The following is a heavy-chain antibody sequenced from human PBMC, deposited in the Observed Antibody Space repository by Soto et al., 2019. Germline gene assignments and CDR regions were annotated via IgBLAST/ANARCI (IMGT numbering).Heavy chain of an antibody. CDR2: IWYDGINI. CDR1: GFTFSSYG. Sequence: QVQLVESGGGVVQPGRSLRLSCAASGFTFSSYGMHWVRQAPGRGLEWVAVIWYDGINIYYADSVKGRLTMSRDNSKNTLYLQMNSLRAEDTAVYYCGRDRLPATSPYYGMDVWGRGTTVTVSS. CDR3: GRDRLPATSPYYGMDV. J-gene: IGHJ6*02. D-gene: IGHD2-2*01. V-gene: IGHV3-33*01.